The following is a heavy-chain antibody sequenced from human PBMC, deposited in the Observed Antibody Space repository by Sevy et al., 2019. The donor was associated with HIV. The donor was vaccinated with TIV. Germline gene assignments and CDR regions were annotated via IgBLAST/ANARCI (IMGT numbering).Heavy chain of an antibody. J-gene: IGHJ4*02. CDR2: VYPGDSDA. V-gene: IGHV5-51*01. CDR1: GYSFMTYW. D-gene: IGHD4-4*01. Sequence: GESLKISCKGSGYSFMTYWIGWVRQMPGKGLEWMGIVYPGDSDARYSPSFQGRVTMSADNSLNTAYLQWRSLQASDTAIYFCARLSAGRNYIPPVFQFWGQGTLVTVSS. CDR3: ARLSAGRNYIPPVFQF.